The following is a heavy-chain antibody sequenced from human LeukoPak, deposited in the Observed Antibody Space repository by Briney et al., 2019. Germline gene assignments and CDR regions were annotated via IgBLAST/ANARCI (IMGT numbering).Heavy chain of an antibody. CDR3: ARDSAGTGTWFDP. Sequence: GGSLRLSCAASGFTVITNDMTWVRQAPGKGLEWVSYISSSSSTIQYADSVKGRFTISRDNAKNSLYLQMNSLRAEDTAVYYCARDSAGTGTWFDPWGQGTLVTVSS. V-gene: IGHV3-48*01. D-gene: IGHD3-10*01. CDR1: GFTVITND. J-gene: IGHJ5*02. CDR2: ISSSSSTI.